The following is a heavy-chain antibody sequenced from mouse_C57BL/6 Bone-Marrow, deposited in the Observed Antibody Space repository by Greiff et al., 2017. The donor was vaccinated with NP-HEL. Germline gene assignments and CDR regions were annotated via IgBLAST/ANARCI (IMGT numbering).Heavy chain of an antibody. J-gene: IGHJ4*01. V-gene: IGHV1-58*01. D-gene: IGHD2-5*01. CDR3: ARERVSKKNALDY. Sequence: EVQLQQPGAELVRPGSSVKLSCKASGYTFTSYGMNWVKQRPGQGLEWIGEIDIGDGYTEYNEKFKGKATLTLDTSSSTAYMQLSSLTSEDSAIYYCARERVSKKNALDYWGQGTPVTVSA. CDR2: IDIGDGYT. CDR1: GYTFTSYG.